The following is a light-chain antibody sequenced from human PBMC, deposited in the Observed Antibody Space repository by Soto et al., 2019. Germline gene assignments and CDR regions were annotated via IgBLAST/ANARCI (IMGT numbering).Light chain of an antibody. J-gene: IGLJ3*02. CDR3: SSYTTTTRL. CDR2: EVS. V-gene: IGLV2-14*01. CDR1: SSDIGSNNY. Sequence: QSALTQPASVSGSPGQSITISCTGTSSDIGSNNYVSWFQQRPGKAPTLIIYEVSNRPSGVSTPFSGSKSGNTASLTTSVHLPEDESEYYCSSYTTTTRLFGGGTKLTVL.